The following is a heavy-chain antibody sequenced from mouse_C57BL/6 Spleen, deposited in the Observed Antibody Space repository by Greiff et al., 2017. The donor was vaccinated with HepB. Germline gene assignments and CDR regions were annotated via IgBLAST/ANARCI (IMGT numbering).Heavy chain of an antibody. J-gene: IGHJ4*01. CDR2: IYPRSGNT. D-gene: IGHD1-1*01. CDR1: GYTFTSYG. V-gene: IGHV1-81*01. CDR3: ARGDYGSSLYYAMDY. Sequence: VQVVESGAELARPGASVKLSCKASGYTFTSYGISWVKQRTGQGLEWIGEIYPRSGNTYYNEKFKGKATLTADKSSSTAYMELRSLTSEDSAVYFCARGDYGSSLYYAMDYWGQGTSVTVSS.